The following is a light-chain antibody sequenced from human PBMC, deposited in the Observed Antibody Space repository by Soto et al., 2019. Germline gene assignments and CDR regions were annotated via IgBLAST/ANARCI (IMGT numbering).Light chain of an antibody. CDR3: SSYRGSSTYV. CDR1: NTDVGGYNY. CDR2: EVS. J-gene: IGLJ1*01. V-gene: IGLV2-14*01. Sequence: QSVLAQPGSVSGSPGQSITISCTGTNTDVGGYNYVSWYQQHPGKAPKLIIYEVSYRPSGVSARFSGSKSGNTATLTISGLQGEDEADYYCSSYRGSSTYVFGTGTKVTVL.